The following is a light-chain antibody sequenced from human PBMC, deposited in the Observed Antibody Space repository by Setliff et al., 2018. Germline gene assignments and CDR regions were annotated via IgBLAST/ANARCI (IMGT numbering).Light chain of an antibody. CDR1: QDISNF. CDR2: GAS. J-gene: IGKJ4*01. CDR3: QQLISFPLT. V-gene: IGKV1-9*01. Sequence: DIQLTQSPSFLSASVGDRVIITCRASQDISNFFAWYQQKPGKAPKILIWGASHLQSGVPSRFSGDRSGAEYTLTINFLQPEDFATYYCQQLISFPLTFGGGTKVDI.